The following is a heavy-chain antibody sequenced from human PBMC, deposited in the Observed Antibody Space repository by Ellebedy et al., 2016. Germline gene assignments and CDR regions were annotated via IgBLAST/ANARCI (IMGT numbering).Heavy chain of an antibody. V-gene: IGHV4-30-4*01. D-gene: IGHD6-13*01. Sequence: SETLSLTXTVSGGSISSGDYYWSWIRQPPGKGLEWIGYIYYSGSTYYNPSLKSRVTISVDTSKNQFSLKLSSVTAADTAVYYCASSATDSSSWWASDYWGQGTLVTVSS. CDR3: ASSATDSSSWWASDY. CDR1: GGSISSGDYY. CDR2: IYYSGST. J-gene: IGHJ4*02.